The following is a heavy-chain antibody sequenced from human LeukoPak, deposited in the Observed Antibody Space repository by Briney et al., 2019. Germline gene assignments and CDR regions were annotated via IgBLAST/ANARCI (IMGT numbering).Heavy chain of an antibody. CDR3: AKGRTTLGLDIPRYYFDY. J-gene: IGHJ4*02. CDR1: GFTFSDYY. D-gene: IGHD3/OR15-3a*01. Sequence: GGSLRLSCTVSGFTFSDYYMSWVRQAPGKGLEWVSYISSSGSMLHYADSVKGRFTISRDNSKNALYLQMSRLTAEDTAVYYCAKGRTTLGLDIPRYYFDYWGQGTLVTVSS. V-gene: IGHV3-11*01. CDR2: ISSSGSML.